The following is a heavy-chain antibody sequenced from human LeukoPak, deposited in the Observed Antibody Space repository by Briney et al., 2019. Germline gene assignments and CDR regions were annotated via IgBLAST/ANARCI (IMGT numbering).Heavy chain of an antibody. CDR3: ARSYSGSYLGDAFDI. D-gene: IGHD1-26*01. Sequence: GGSLRLSCAGTGFTFRNYAINWVRRAPGKGLEWVSSISSSSSYIYYADSVKGRFTISRDNAKNSLYLQMNSLRAEDTAVYYCARSYSGSYLGDAFDIWGQGTMVTVSS. V-gene: IGHV3-21*01. CDR2: ISSSSSYI. J-gene: IGHJ3*02. CDR1: GFTFRNYA.